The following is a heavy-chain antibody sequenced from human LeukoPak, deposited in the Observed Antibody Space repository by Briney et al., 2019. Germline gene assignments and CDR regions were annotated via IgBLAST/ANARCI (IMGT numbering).Heavy chain of an antibody. J-gene: IGHJ6*03. V-gene: IGHV3-48*04. CDR2: ISSSSSTI. CDR3: ARMNPVTPYYHYYMDV. D-gene: IGHD4-11*01. Sequence: GGSLRLSCAASGFTFSSYSMNWVRQAPGKGLEWVSYISSSSSTIYYADSVKGRFTISRDNAKNSLYLQMNSPRAEDTAVYYCARMNPVTPYYHYYMDVWGKGTTVTVSS. CDR1: GFTFSSYS.